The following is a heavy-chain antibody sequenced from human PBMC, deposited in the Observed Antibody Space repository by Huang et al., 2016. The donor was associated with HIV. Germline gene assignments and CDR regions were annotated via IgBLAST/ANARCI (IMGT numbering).Heavy chain of an antibody. CDR1: GYSFSSSG. J-gene: IGHJ4*02. V-gene: IGHV5-51*01. CDR3: ARRFSSSSGYFDY. CDR2: IFPEDSDT. Sequence: VQLVQSGAEVKKPGESLKISCKGSGYSFSSSGIAWVRRMPGKGREWGGIIFPEDSDTTYSPSFEGQVTISADKSIGTAYLQWSSLKASDTAMYYCARRFSSSSGYFDYWGQGSLVTVSS. D-gene: IGHD6-6*01.